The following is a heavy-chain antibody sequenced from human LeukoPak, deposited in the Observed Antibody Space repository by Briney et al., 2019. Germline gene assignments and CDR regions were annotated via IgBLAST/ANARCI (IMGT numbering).Heavy chain of an antibody. D-gene: IGHD2-15*01. Sequence: GGSLRPSCAASGFTFSSYSMNWVRQAPGKGLEWVSSISSSSSYIYYADSVKGRFTISRDNAKNSLYLQMNSLRAEDTAVYYCAKDYSRGVFDYWGQGTLVTVSS. J-gene: IGHJ4*02. CDR2: ISSSSSYI. CDR3: AKDYSRGVFDY. V-gene: IGHV3-21*01. CDR1: GFTFSSYS.